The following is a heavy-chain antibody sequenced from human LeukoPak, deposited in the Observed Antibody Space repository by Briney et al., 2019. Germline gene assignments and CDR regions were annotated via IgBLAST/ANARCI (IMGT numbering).Heavy chain of an antibody. V-gene: IGHV1-69*05. Sequence: SVKVSCKASGGTFSNYAISWVRQAPGPGLEWMGGIMPIFGTANYAQKFQGRVTITTDESTSTAYMELSSLRSEDTAVYYCARSLGDNWFDPWGQGTLVAVSS. CDR3: ARSLGDNWFDP. CDR2: IMPIFGTA. D-gene: IGHD3-16*01. J-gene: IGHJ5*02. CDR1: GGTFSNYA.